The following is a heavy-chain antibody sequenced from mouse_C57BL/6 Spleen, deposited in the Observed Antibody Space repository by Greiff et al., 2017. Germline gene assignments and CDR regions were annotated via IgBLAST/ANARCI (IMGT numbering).Heavy chain of an antibody. D-gene: IGHD1-1*01. CDR2: IYPGDGDT. CDR1: GYAFSSSW. CDR3: ARDYYGSSYFYAMDY. Sequence: QVQLQQSGPELVKPGASVKISCKASGYAFSSSWMNWVKQRPGKGLEWIGRIYPGDGDTNYNGTFKGKATLTADKSSSTAYMQLSSLTSEDSAVYFCARDYYGSSYFYAMDYWGQGTSVTVSS. V-gene: IGHV1-82*01. J-gene: IGHJ4*01.